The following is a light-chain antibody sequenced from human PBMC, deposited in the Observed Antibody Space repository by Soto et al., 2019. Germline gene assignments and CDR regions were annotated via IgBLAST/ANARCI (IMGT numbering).Light chain of an antibody. CDR1: QSVSSK. V-gene: IGKV3-15*01. CDR2: RAS. Sequence: EIVMTQSPAALSVSPGERATLSCRASQSVSSKLAWYQQKPGQAPRLLIYRASTRATDIPARFSGSGSGTEFTLTISSLQSKDFAVYYCQQYNNWPPATCGQGTRVEIK. J-gene: IGKJ1*01. CDR3: QQYNNWPPAT.